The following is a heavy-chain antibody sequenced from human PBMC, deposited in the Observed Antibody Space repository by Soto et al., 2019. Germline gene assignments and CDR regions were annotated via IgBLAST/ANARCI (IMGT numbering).Heavy chain of an antibody. CDR1: GFTFSSYA. Sequence: GGSLRLSCAASGFTFSSYAMHWVRQAPGKGLEWVAVISYDGSNKYYADSVKGRFTISRDNSKNTLYLQMNSLRAEDTAVYYCARVVTLHYYDSGSGVHDAFDIWGQGTMVTVSS. V-gene: IGHV3-30-3*01. CDR2: ISYDGSNK. CDR3: ARVVTLHYYDSGSGVHDAFDI. J-gene: IGHJ3*02. D-gene: IGHD3-22*01.